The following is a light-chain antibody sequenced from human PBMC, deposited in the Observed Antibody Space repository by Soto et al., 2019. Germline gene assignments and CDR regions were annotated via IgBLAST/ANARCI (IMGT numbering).Light chain of an antibody. J-gene: IGKJ4*01. Sequence: EIVLTQSPATLSLSPGERATLSCRARQSVSSDVAWYQHKPGQAPRRLIHDASNRATGIPARFSGSGSGTDFTLTISILGPEDFAVYYCQQRGNLPLTVGGGNKVEIK. CDR2: DAS. V-gene: IGKV3-11*01. CDR3: QQRGNLPLT. CDR1: QSVSSD.